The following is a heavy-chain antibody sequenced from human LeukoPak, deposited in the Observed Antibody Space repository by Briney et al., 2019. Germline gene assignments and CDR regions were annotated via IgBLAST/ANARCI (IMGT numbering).Heavy chain of an antibody. D-gene: IGHD6-13*01. Sequence: GGSLRLSCAASGFTFSDYYMSWIRQAPGKGLEWVSYISSSGSTIYYADSVKGRFTISRDNAKNSLYLQMNSLRAEDTAVYYRARDCSAVIAAAGTAGAFDIWGQGTMVTVSS. CDR3: ARDCSAVIAAAGTAGAFDI. CDR2: ISSSGSTI. CDR1: GFTFSDYY. V-gene: IGHV3-11*01. J-gene: IGHJ3*02.